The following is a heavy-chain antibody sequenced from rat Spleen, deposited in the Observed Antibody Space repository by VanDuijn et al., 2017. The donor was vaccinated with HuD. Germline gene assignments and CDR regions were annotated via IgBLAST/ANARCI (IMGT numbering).Heavy chain of an antibody. V-gene: IGHV5-25*01. J-gene: IGHJ1*01. D-gene: IGHD5-1*01. CDR1: GFTFSNYD. CDR2: ISTSGGST. Sequence: EVQLVESGGGLVQPGRSLKLSCAASGFTFSNYDMAWVRQAPTKGLEWVASISTSGGSTYYRDSVKGRFTVSRDNAKSTLDLQMDSLRSEDTATYYCARHPQLGAYWYFNFWGPGTMVTVSS. CDR3: ARHPQLGAYWYFNF.